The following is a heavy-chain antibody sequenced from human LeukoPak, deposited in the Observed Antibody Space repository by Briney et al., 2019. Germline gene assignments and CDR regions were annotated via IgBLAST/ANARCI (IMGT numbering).Heavy chain of an antibody. D-gene: IGHD3-16*02. CDR2: IYTSGST. J-gene: IGHJ4*02. CDR3: ARARGESSIYYFDY. CDR1: GGSISSYH. V-gene: IGHV4-4*07. Sequence: SETLSLTCTVSGGSISSYHWSCIRQPAGKGLEWIGRIYTSGSTNYNPSLKSRVTMSVDTSKNQFSLQLSSVTAADTALYYCARARGESSIYYFDYWGQGTLVTVSS.